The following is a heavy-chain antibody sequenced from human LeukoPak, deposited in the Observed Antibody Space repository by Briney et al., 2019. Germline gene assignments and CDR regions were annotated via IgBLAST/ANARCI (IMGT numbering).Heavy chain of an antibody. J-gene: IGHJ4*02. CDR3: ARDTRGPYDSSGYYYY. D-gene: IGHD3-22*01. V-gene: IGHV1-69*01. Sequence: SVKVSCKGSGGTFSSYAISWVRQAPGQGLEWMGGIIPIFGTANYAQKFQGRVTITADESTSTAYMELRSLRSDDTAVYYCARDTRGPYDSSGYYYYWGQGTLVTVSS. CDR1: GGTFSSYA. CDR2: IIPIFGTA.